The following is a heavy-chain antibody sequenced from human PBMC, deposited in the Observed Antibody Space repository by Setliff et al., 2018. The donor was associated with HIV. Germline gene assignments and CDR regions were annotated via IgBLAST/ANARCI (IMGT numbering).Heavy chain of an antibody. D-gene: IGHD3-16*02. CDR2: INHSGST. J-gene: IGHJ6*03. CDR1: GGSFSGYY. CDR3: ARGLPGTYRYSYYYYYMDV. Sequence: PSETLSLTCAVYGGSFSGYYWSWIRQPPGKGLEWSGEINHSGSTNYNPSLKSRVTISIDTSKNQFSLKVSSVTAADTALYYCARGLPGTYRYSYYYYYMDVWDKGTTVTVSS. V-gene: IGHV4-34*01.